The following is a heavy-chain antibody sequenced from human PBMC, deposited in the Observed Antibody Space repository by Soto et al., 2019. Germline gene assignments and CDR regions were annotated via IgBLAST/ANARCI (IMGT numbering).Heavy chain of an antibody. CDR1: GGSISSNNW. J-gene: IGHJ2*01. CDR3: ARGDGGNSHWYFNL. V-gene: IGHV4-4*02. CDR2: IYHTGST. D-gene: IGHD2-21*02. Sequence: QVQLQESGPGLVKPSGTLSLTCAVSGGSISSNNWWSWVRQPPGKGLEWIGEIYHTGSTNYNPSLKSRVTIPVDKSKNQFSLKLSSVTAADTAVYYCARGDGGNSHWYFNLWGRGTLVTVSS.